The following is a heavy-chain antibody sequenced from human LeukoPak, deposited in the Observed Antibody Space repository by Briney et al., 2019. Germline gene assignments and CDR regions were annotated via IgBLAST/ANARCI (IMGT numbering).Heavy chain of an antibody. D-gene: IGHD1-26*01. Sequence: GESLKISCKGSGYSFTSYWIGWVRQMPGKGLEWMGIIYPGDSDTRYSPSFQGQVTISADKSISTAYLQWSSLKASDTAMYYCARIVSRTRVPFRDFDIWGQGTMVTVSS. CDR3: ARIVSRTRVPFRDFDI. CDR1: GYSFTSYW. CDR2: IYPGDSDT. V-gene: IGHV5-51*01. J-gene: IGHJ3*02.